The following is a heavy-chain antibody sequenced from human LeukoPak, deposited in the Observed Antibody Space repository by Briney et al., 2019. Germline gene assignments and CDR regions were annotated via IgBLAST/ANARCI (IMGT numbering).Heavy chain of an antibody. Sequence: ASVKVSCKASGYTFTSYDINWVRQATGQGLEWMGWMNPNSGNTGYAQKFQGRVTMTRNTSISTAYMELSRLRYEDTAVYYCARGQYDILSGYYQGADWFDPCGQGTLVTVSS. CDR1: GYTFTSYD. V-gene: IGHV1-8*01. CDR2: MNPNSGNT. J-gene: IGHJ5*02. D-gene: IGHD3-9*01. CDR3: ARGQYDILSGYYQGADWFDP.